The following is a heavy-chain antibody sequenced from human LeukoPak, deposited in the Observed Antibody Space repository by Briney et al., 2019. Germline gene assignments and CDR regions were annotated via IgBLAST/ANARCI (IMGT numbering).Heavy chain of an antibody. J-gene: IGHJ6*03. CDR3: AKDRCSNGVGCYYYYMDV. Sequence: PGGSLRLSCAASGFTFSNYVMHWVRQAPGKGLDWVAVISYDGSNKYYADSVKGRFTISRDSSKNILYLQMNSLRAEDTAVYYCAKDRCSNGVGCYYYYMDVWGKGTTVTISS. V-gene: IGHV3-30*18. D-gene: IGHD2-8*01. CDR2: ISYDGSNK. CDR1: GFTFSNYV.